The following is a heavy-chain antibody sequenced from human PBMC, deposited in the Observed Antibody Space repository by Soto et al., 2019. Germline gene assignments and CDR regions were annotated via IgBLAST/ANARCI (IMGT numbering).Heavy chain of an antibody. CDR2: IKHDTSEA. V-gene: IGHV3-7*03. CDR1: GFKFSDYW. J-gene: IGHJ4*02. D-gene: IGHD3-16*02. CDR3: ARDGLLFSGPYRPSRFDY. Sequence: ESLGLACAASGFKFSDYWMSWVRQAPGKGLEWVGNIKHDTSEAHYADSVKGRFTITRDNIKNFLFLQMNGLRSDDTASYYCARDGLLFSGPYRPSRFDYWGQGTPVTVYS.